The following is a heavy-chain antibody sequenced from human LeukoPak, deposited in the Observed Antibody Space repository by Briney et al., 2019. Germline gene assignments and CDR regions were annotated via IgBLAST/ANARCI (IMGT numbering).Heavy chain of an antibody. J-gene: IGHJ3*02. V-gene: IGHV4-59*01. CDR1: GGSISSYY. CDR3: AGSSRPDAFDI. CDR2: IYYSGST. Sequence: PSETLSLTCTVSGGSISSYYWSWIRQPPGKGLEWIGYIYYSGSTNYNPSLKSRVTISVDTSKNQFSLKLSSVTAADTAVYYCAGSSRPDAFDIWGQGTMVTVSS.